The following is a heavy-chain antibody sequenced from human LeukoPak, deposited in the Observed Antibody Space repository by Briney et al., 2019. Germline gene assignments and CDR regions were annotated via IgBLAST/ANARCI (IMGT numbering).Heavy chain of an antibody. CDR2: IYYSGGT. D-gene: IGHD6-6*01. CDR3: ARVVQLTPPPSYYYYYYMDV. CDR1: GGSISSYY. V-gene: IGHV4-59*01. Sequence: SETLSLTCTVSGGSISSYYWSWIRQPPGKGLEWIGYIYYSGGTNYNPSLKSRVTISLDTSKNQFSLKLSSVTAADTAVYYCARVVQLTPPPSYYYYYYMDVWGKGTTVTVSS. J-gene: IGHJ6*03.